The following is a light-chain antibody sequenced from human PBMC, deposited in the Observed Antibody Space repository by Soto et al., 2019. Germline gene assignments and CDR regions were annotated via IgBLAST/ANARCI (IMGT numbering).Light chain of an antibody. CDR1: PSVSSS. V-gene: IGKV3-11*01. Sequence: EIVVTQSPATLSLSPGERATLSCRASPSVSSSLAWYQQKPGQAPRLLIYDASNRATGIPARFSGSGSGTDFTLTISSLEPEDFAVYYCQQRSNWLLTFGGGTKVEIK. CDR3: QQRSNWLLT. CDR2: DAS. J-gene: IGKJ4*01.